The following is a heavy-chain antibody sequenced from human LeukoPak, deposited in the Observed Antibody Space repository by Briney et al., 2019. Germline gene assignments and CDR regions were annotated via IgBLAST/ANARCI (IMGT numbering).Heavy chain of an antibody. CDR2: ISYDGSNK. J-gene: IGHJ4*02. V-gene: IGHV3-30*04. D-gene: IGHD6-19*01. CDR3: ASLVGSSGWYFGD. Sequence: GGSLRLSCAASGFTFSSYAMHWVRQAPGKGLEWVAVISYDGSNKYYADSVKGRFTISRDNSKNTLYLQMNSLRAEDTAVYYCASLVGSSGWYFGDWGQGTLVTVSS. CDR1: GFTFSSYA.